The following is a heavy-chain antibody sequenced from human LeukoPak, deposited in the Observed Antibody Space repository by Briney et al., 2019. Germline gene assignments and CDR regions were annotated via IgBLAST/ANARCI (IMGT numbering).Heavy chain of an antibody. CDR1: GFTFSSYE. V-gene: IGHV3-48*03. CDR2: ISSSSTI. CDR3: ARSLVVGAAYPYH. D-gene: IGHD2-15*01. J-gene: IGHJ5*02. Sequence: GGSLRLSCAASGFTFSSYEMNWVRQAPGKGLEWVSYISSSSTIYYADSVKGRFTISRDNAKNSLYLQLNSLRAEDTAVYYCARSLVVGAAYPYHWGQGTLVTVSS.